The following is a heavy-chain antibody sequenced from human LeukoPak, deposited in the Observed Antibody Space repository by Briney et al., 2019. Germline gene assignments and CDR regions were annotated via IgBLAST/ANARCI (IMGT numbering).Heavy chain of an antibody. CDR2: ITLDGDAS. CDR3: ASETYYYDNSGGAFDI. Sequence: PGGSLRLSCAASGFAFEDYGMSWVRQVPGKGLEWVSGITLDGDASGYADSVKGRFTISRDNAKYFLYLQMDRLGVEDTAVYYCASETYYYDNSGGAFDIWGQGTMVTVSS. V-gene: IGHV3-20*04. J-gene: IGHJ3*02. CDR1: GFAFEDYG. D-gene: IGHD3-22*01.